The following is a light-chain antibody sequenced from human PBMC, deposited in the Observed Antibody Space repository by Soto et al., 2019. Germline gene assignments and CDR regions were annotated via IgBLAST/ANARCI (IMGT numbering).Light chain of an antibody. Sequence: EIVLTQSLDTLSVSPGEGATLSCLASQSVSSNLAWYQQKPGQAPRLLIYGASTRATGIPARFSGSGSGTEFTLTISSLQSEDFAVYYCQQYNNWPRTFGQGTKVDIK. CDR2: GAS. V-gene: IGKV3-15*01. CDR1: QSVSSN. J-gene: IGKJ1*01. CDR3: QQYNNWPRT.